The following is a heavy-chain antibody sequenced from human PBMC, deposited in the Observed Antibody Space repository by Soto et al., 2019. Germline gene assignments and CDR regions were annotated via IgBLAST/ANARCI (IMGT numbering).Heavy chain of an antibody. CDR1: GFTFSSYW. V-gene: IGHV3-74*01. Sequence: PGGSLRLSCAASGFTFSSYWMHWVRQAPGKGLVWVSRTNSDGSSISYANFVKGRFTISRDNAKNTLYLQMNSLRAEDTAVYYCAGEASIAVDGTFEWWCDPWGQGT. D-gene: IGHD6-19*01. CDR2: TNSDGSSI. J-gene: IGHJ5*02. CDR3: AGEASIAVDGTFEWWCDP.